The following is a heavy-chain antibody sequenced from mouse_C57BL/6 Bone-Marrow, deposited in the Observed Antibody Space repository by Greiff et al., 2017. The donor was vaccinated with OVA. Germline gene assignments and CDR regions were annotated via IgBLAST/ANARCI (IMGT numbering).Heavy chain of an antibody. CDR2: INPNNGGT. CDR1: GYTFTDYY. J-gene: IGHJ1*03. D-gene: IGHD1-1*01. CDR3: ACHYYGSSYRYFDV. V-gene: IGHV1-26*01. Sequence: EVQLQQSGPELVKPGASVKISCKASGYTFTDYYMNWVKQSHGKSLEWIGDINPNNGGTSYNQKFKGKATLTVDKSSSTDYMELRSLTSEDSAVYYCACHYYGSSYRYFDVWGTGTTVTVSS.